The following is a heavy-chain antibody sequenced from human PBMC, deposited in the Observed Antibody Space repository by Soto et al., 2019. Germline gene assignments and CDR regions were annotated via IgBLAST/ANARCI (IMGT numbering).Heavy chain of an antibody. CDR3: TGESRYYYDSSGYSPGDYYYYGMDV. V-gene: IGHV3-15*07. CDR1: GFSFSNAW. Sequence: GGSLSLACAASGFSFSNAWMNWVRQAPGKVLEWVGRIKSKTDGGTTDYAAPVKGRFTISRDDSKNTLYLQMNSLKTEDTAVYYCTGESRYYYDSSGYSPGDYYYYGMDVWGQGTTVTVSS. CDR2: IKSKTDGGTT. J-gene: IGHJ6*02. D-gene: IGHD3-22*01.